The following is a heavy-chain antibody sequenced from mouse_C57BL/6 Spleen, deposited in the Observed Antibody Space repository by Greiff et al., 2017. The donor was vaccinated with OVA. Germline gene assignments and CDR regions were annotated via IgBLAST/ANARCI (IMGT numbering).Heavy chain of an antibody. Sequence: VQLQQSGAELVKPGASVKLSCKASGYTFTSYWMHWVKQRPGRGLEWIGEIDPSDSYTNYNQKFKGKSTLTVDKSSSTAYMQLSSLTSEDSAVYYCARSDYSNFFAYWGQGTLVTVSA. CDR2: IDPSDSYT. J-gene: IGHJ3*01. CDR1: GYTFTSYW. CDR3: ARSDYSNFFAY. V-gene: IGHV1-69*01. D-gene: IGHD2-5*01.